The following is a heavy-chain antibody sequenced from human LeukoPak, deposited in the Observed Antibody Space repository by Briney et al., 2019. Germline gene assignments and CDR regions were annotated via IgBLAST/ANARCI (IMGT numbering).Heavy chain of an antibody. J-gene: IGHJ3*02. D-gene: IGHD3-10*01. CDR2: ISSSGSTI. Sequence: GGSLRLSCAASGFIFSSYEMNWVRQAPGKGLEWVSYISSSGSTIYYADSVKGRFTVSRDNSKNSLFLQMTSLRLDDTGVYYCVKDRTAFMVGAEPFDIWGPGTTVIVSS. CDR1: GFIFSSYE. CDR3: VKDRTAFMVGAEPFDI. V-gene: IGHV3-48*03.